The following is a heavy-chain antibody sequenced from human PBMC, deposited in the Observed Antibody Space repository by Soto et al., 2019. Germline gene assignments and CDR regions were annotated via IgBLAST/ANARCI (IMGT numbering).Heavy chain of an antibody. CDR3: TTDQGGEWGLPYFDY. Sequence: EVQLVESGGGLVTPGESLRLSCAASGFTFSNAWMSWVRQAPGKGLEWVGRITSKTDGGTTDYAAPVKGRFTISRDDSKNTRYLQMCSLKTEDTAVYYCTTDQGGEWGLPYFDYWGQGTLVTVSS. D-gene: IGHD1-26*01. CDR1: GFTFSNAW. V-gene: IGHV3-15*07. CDR2: ITSKTDGGTT. J-gene: IGHJ4*02.